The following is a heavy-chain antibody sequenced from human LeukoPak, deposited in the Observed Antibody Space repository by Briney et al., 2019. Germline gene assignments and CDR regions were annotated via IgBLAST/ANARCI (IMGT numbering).Heavy chain of an antibody. Sequence: ASVKFSCKASGGTFSRYAISWVRQAPGQGLEWMGGIIPIFGTANYAQKFQGRVTITADESTSTAYMELSSLRSEDTAVYYCARRYCSSTSCSGIDYWGQGTLVTVSS. CDR3: ARRYCSSTSCSGIDY. CDR1: GGTFSRYA. V-gene: IGHV1-69*13. D-gene: IGHD2-2*01. CDR2: IIPIFGTA. J-gene: IGHJ4*02.